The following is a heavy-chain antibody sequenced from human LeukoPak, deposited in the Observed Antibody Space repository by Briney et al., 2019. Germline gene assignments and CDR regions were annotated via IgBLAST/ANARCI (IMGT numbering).Heavy chain of an antibody. J-gene: IGHJ6*02. CDR3: ARGPTHLYYGMDV. Sequence: GGSLRLSCAASGFTVSNSDIHWVRQSTGGGLEWVSTIGVAGDTYYSASVKGRFTISRDNARNSLFLQMFSLKAEDTAVYYCARGPTHLYYGMDVWGLGTTVTVSS. CDR1: GFTVSNSD. V-gene: IGHV3-13*01. CDR2: IGVAGDT. D-gene: IGHD1-1*01.